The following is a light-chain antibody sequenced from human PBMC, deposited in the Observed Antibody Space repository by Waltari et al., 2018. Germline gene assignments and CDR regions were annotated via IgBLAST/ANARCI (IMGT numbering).Light chain of an antibody. V-gene: IGKV3-20*01. CDR1: QSVISTY. CDR2: GAF. Sequence: EIVLTQSPGTLSLSPGERATLSCRASQSVISTYLAWYQQKPGQAPRLLIYGAFNRATGIPDRFSGSGSGTDFTLTISRLEPEDFAVYYCQHYAGPSYSFGQGTKLEIK. J-gene: IGKJ2*03. CDR3: QHYAGPSYS.